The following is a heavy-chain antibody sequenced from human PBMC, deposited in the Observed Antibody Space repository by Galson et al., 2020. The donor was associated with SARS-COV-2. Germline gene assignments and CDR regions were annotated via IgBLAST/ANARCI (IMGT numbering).Heavy chain of an antibody. V-gene: IGHV4-59*01. CDR3: ARDGDFWSGPNWFDP. J-gene: IGHJ5*02. CDR1: GGSISSYY. D-gene: IGHD3-3*01. CDR2: IYYSGST. Sequence: SETLSLTCTVSGGSISSYYWSWIRQPPGKGLEWIGYIYYSGSTNYNPSLKSRVTISVDTSKNQFSLKLSSVTAADTAVYYCARDGDFWSGPNWFDPWGQGTLVTVSS.